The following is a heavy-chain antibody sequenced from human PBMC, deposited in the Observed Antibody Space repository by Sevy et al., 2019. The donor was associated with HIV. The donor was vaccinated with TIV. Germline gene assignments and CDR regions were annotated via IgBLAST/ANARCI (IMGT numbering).Heavy chain of an antibody. V-gene: IGHV3-30*18. CDR3: AKEGLQCFDY. D-gene: IGHD4-4*01. Sequence: GGSLRLSCAASGFTFSSYGMHWVRQAPGKGLEWVAVISYDGSNKYYADSVKDRFTISRDNSKNTLYLQMNSLRAEDTAVYYCAKEGLQCFDYWGQGTLVTVSS. CDR1: GFTFSSYG. J-gene: IGHJ4*02. CDR2: ISYDGSNK.